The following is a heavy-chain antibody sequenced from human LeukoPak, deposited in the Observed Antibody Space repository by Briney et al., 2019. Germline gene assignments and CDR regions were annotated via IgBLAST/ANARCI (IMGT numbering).Heavy chain of an antibody. CDR2: IKQDGSEK. Sequence: PGGSLRLSCAASGFTFSSYWMSWVRQAPGKGLEWVANIKQDGSEKYYVDSVKGRFTISRDNAKNSLYLQMNSLRAEDTAVYYCARDGGYGDYGGYFDYWGQGTLVTVSS. D-gene: IGHD4-17*01. CDR3: ARDGGYGDYGGYFDY. V-gene: IGHV3-7*01. J-gene: IGHJ4*02. CDR1: GFTFSSYW.